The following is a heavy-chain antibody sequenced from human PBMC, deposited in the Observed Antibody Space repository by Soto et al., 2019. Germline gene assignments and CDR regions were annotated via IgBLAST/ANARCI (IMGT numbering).Heavy chain of an antibody. D-gene: IGHD2-15*01. CDR1: GGSFSGYY. V-gene: IGHV4-34*01. J-gene: IGHJ4*02. CDR2: INHSGST. Sequence: SETLSLTCAVYGGSFSGYYLSWIRQPPGKGLEWIGEINHSGSTNYNPSLKSRVTISVDTSKNQFSLKLSSVTAADTAVYYCARLSDCSGGSCYSGYFDYWGQGTLVTVSS. CDR3: ARLSDCSGGSCYSGYFDY.